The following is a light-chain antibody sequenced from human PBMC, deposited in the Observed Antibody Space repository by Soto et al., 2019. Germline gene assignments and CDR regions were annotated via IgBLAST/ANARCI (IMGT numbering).Light chain of an antibody. V-gene: IGKV1-5*01. CDR1: QSISSR. J-gene: IGKJ1*01. Sequence: DIQRTQSPSTLCASVGGRVTMACRASQSISSRLAWYQQKPGKAPKFLVYDASNLESGVPSRFSGSGSGTEFTLTISSPQPDDFATYYCQQYNSYSVTFGQGTKVDI. CDR3: QQYNSYSVT. CDR2: DAS.